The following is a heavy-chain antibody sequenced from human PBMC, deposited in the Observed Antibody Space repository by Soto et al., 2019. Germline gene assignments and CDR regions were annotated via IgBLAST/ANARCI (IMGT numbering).Heavy chain of an antibody. V-gene: IGHV3-23*01. CDR2: ISGTGGIT. Sequence: EVQLLQSGGGLVQPGGSLRLSCAASGFAFGNYPMAWVRQTPGKGLEWISTISGTGGITDYEDSVKGRFTVSIDYSKDTVHLQMNSLRAEDTAVYYCAKERRGSGWFVCDYWGQGELVTVSS. CDR1: GFAFGNYP. D-gene: IGHD6-19*01. CDR3: AKERRGSGWFVCDY. J-gene: IGHJ4*02.